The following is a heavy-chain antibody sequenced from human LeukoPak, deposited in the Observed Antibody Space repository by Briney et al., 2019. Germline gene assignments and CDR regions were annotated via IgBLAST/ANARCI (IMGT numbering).Heavy chain of an antibody. Sequence: SETLSLTCTVSGGSISSSSYYWGWIRQPPGKGLEWIGGIYYSGSTYYNPSLKSRVTISVDTSKNQFSLKLSSVTAADTAPYYCARHVDWNYYFDYWGQGTLVTVSS. CDR2: IYYSGST. CDR3: ARHVDWNYYFDY. D-gene: IGHD1-7*01. CDR1: GGSISSSSYY. V-gene: IGHV4-39*01. J-gene: IGHJ4*02.